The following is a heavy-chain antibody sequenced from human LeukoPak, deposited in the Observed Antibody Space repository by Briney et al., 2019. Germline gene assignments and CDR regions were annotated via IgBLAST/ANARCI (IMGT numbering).Heavy chain of an antibody. D-gene: IGHD3-10*01. CDR2: IYYSGST. CDR1: GGSISSHY. V-gene: IGHV4-59*11. J-gene: IGHJ4*02. Sequence: SETLSLTCTVSGGSISSHYWSWIRQPPGKGLEWIGYIYYSGSTNYNPSLKSRVTISVDTSKNQFSLKLSSVTAADTAVYYCARDRFGVDYWGQGTLVTVSS. CDR3: ARDRFGVDY.